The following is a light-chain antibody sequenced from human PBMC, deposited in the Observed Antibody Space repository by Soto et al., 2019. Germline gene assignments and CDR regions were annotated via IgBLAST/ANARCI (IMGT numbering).Light chain of an antibody. CDR2: DVS. V-gene: IGKV3-11*01. CDR1: QNISSY. CDR3: QQRSNWPRT. Sequence: IVLTQSPVTLSLSPGERATLSRRASQNISSYLIWYQQKPGQAPRLLMYDVSNRATGIPARFSGSGSGTDFTLTISSLEPEDLAVYYCQQRSNWPRTFGQGTKVDIK. J-gene: IGKJ1*01.